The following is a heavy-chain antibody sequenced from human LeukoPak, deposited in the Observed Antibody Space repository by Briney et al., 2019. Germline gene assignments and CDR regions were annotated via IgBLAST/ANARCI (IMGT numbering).Heavy chain of an antibody. CDR2: IKPDGSEK. CDR1: GFTFTSYW. J-gene: IGHJ4*02. D-gene: IGHD3-10*01. Sequence: PGGSLRLSCAASGFTFTSYWMSWVRQAPGKGLEWVANIKPDGSEKNYADSVKGRFTISRDNAKNSLYLQMNSLRAEDTAVYYCATQSYGLFEYWGQGTLVTFSS. V-gene: IGHV3-7*01. CDR3: ATQSYGLFEY.